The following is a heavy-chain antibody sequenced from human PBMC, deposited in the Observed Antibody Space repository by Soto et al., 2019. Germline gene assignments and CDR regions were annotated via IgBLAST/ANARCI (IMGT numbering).Heavy chain of an antibody. D-gene: IGHD5-12*01. CDR3: ARGPRGRSGYDYVY. CDR2: VDTSGIT. Sequence: SETLSLTCAVYGGSLSDYSWTWIRQAPRRGLEWIGEVDTSGITNYNPSLESRVTFSIDTSNSQFSLRLSSVTAADTAVYYCARGPRGRSGYDYVYWGQGTLVTVS. CDR1: GGSLSDYS. V-gene: IGHV4-34*01. J-gene: IGHJ4*02.